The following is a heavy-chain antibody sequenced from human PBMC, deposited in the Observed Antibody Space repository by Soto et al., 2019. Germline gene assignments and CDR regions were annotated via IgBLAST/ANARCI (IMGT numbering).Heavy chain of an antibody. J-gene: IGHJ4*02. Sequence: SQTLSLTCAISGDSVSSNTASWNWIRQSPSRGLEWLGRTYFRSKWYNDYAVSVKSRIIINPDTSNNQFSLQLNSVTPEDTAVFFCQKGENPGPKPGQALAPGGQGIMVTVS. D-gene: IGHD3-16*01. CDR3: QKGENPGPKPGQALAP. CDR2: TYFRSKWYN. V-gene: IGHV6-1*01. CDR1: GDSVSSNTAS.